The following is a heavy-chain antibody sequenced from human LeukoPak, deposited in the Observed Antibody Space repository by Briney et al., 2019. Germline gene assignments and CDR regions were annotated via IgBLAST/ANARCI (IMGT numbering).Heavy chain of an antibody. D-gene: IGHD3-10*01. CDR2: ISSSGSTI. CDR3: ARDRESMVRGVANDY. CDR1: GFTFSSYE. Sequence: GGSLRLSCAASGFTFSSYEMNWVRQAPGKGLEWVSYISSSGSTIYYADSVKGRFTISRDNAKNSLYLQMNSLRDDDTAVYYCARDRESMVRGVANDYWGQGTLVTVSS. J-gene: IGHJ4*02. V-gene: IGHV3-48*03.